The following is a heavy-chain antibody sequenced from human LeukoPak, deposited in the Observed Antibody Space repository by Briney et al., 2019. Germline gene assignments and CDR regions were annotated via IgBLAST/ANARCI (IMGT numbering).Heavy chain of an antibody. CDR2: ISAYNGNT. CDR1: GYTFTSYG. V-gene: IGHV1-18*01. D-gene: IGHD3-16*01. CDR3: ARVLGMVAFSRSFDP. Sequence: ASVKVSFKASGYTFTSYGISWVRQAPGQGLEWMGWISAYNGNTNYAQKLQGKLTMTTDTSKSAAYMALRSLRSDDTAVYYCARVLGMVAFSRSFDPWGQGTLVTVSS. J-gene: IGHJ5*02.